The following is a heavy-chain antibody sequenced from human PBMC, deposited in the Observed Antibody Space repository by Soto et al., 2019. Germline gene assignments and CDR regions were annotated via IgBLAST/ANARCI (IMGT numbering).Heavy chain of an antibody. CDR2: IIPIFGTA. D-gene: IGHD6-13*01. Sequence: QVQLVQSGAEVKKPGSSVKVSCKASGGTFSSYAISWVRQAPGQGLEWMGGIIPIFGTANYAQKFQGRVKITAVESTSTAYMGLSSLRSEDTAVYYCASLRIRQQLVPERYPGWFDLWGRGTLVTVSS. CDR3: ASLRIRQQLVPERYPGWFDL. J-gene: IGHJ2*01. V-gene: IGHV1-69*01. CDR1: GGTFSSYA.